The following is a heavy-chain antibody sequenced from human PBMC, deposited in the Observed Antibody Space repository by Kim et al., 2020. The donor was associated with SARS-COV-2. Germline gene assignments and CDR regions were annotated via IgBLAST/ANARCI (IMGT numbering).Heavy chain of an antibody. Sequence: SETLSLTCTVSGGSISSGSYYWSWIRQPAGKGLEWIGRIYTSGSTNYNPSLKSRVTISVDTSKNQFSLKLSSVTAADTAVYYCARDLSGLLWFGEYHSEGMDVWGQGTTVTVSS. CDR3: ARDLSGLLWFGEYHSEGMDV. V-gene: IGHV4-61*02. J-gene: IGHJ6*02. CDR1: GGSISSGSYY. CDR2: IYTSGST. D-gene: IGHD3-10*01.